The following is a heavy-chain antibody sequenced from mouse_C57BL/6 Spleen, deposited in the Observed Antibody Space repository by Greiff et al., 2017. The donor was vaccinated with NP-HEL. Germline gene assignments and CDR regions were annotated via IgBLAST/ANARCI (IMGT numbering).Heavy chain of an antibody. J-gene: IGHJ2*01. D-gene: IGHD1-1*01. CDR2: IYPGDGDT. V-gene: IGHV1-80*01. CDR3: ARGNYYGTPYY. Sequence: VKLVESGAELVKPGASVKISCKASGYAFSSYWMNWVKQRPGKGLEWIGQIYPGDGDTNYNGKFKGKATLTADKSSSTAYMQLSSLTSEDSAVYFCARGNYYGTPYYWGQGTTLTVSS. CDR1: GYAFSSYW.